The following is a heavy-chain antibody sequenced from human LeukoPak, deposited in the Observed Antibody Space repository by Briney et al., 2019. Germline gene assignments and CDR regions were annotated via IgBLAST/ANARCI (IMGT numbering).Heavy chain of an antibody. CDR3: ARRYCSGGSCYSALDY. J-gene: IGHJ4*02. D-gene: IGHD2-15*01. CDR2: IHYSGST. CDR1: GGPISSYY. V-gene: IGHV4-59*01. Sequence: SETLSLTCTVSGGPISSYYWSWIRQPPGQGLEWIGYIHYSGSTNYNPSLKSRVTISVDTSKNQFSLKLSSVTAADTAVYYCARRYCSGGSCYSALDYWGQGTLVTVSS.